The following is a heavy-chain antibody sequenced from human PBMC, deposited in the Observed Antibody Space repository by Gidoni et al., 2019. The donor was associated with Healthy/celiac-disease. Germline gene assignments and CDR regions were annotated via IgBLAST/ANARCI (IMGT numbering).Heavy chain of an antibody. CDR2: IYYSGST. CDR1: GGSISSSSYY. CDR3: ARHQELVPHYFDY. V-gene: IGHV4-39*01. D-gene: IGHD6-13*01. J-gene: IGHJ4*02. Sequence: QLQLQESGPGLVKPSETLSLTCTVSGGSISSSSYYWGWIRQPPGKGLEWIGSIYYSGSTYYNPSLKSRVTISVDTSKNQFSLKLSSVTAADTAVYYCARHQELVPHYFDYWGQGTLVTVSS.